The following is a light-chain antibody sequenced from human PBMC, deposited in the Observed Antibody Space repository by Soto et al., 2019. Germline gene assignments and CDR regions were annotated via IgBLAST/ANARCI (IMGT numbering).Light chain of an antibody. J-gene: IGKJ1*01. CDR2: GVS. V-gene: IGKV1-39*01. CDR3: QQSYNSPQT. CDR1: QSVRTY. Sequence: DIQMTQSPSSLSASIGDRVTITFRASQSVRTYLNWYQQKPGKAPKLLIYGVSTLHNGVPSRFSASGSGTDFTLTISSLQPEDFATYSCQQSYNSPQTFGQGTKVDIK.